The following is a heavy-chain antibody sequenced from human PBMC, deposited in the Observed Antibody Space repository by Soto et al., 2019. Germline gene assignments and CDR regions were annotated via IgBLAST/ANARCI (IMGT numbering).Heavy chain of an antibody. V-gene: IGHV3-30*18. J-gene: IGHJ3*02. CDR1: GFTFSSYG. CDR2: ISYDGSNK. Sequence: GGSLRLSCAASGFTFSSYGMHWVRQAPGKGLEWVAVISYDGSNKYYADSVKGRFTISRDNSKNTLYLQMNSLRAEDTAVYYCAKDSGQWLVHDAFDIWGQGTMVTVSS. CDR3: AKDSGQWLVHDAFDI. D-gene: IGHD6-19*01.